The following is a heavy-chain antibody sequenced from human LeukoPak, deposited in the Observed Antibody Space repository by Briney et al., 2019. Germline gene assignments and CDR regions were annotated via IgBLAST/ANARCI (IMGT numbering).Heavy chain of an antibody. Sequence: ASVKVSCKASGGTFSSYAISWVRQAPGQGLEWMGRIIPILGIANYAQKFQGRVTITADKSTSTAYMELSSLRSEDTAVYYCATDYGDYPLGYWGQGTLVTVSS. CDR2: IIPILGIA. CDR1: GGTFSSYA. D-gene: IGHD4-17*01. V-gene: IGHV1-69*04. CDR3: ATDYGDYPLGY. J-gene: IGHJ4*02.